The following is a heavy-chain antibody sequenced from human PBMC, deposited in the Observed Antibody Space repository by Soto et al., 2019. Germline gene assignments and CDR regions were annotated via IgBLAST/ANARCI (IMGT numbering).Heavy chain of an antibody. D-gene: IGHD2-15*01. CDR2: IIPILGIA. CDR1: GGTFSSYT. V-gene: IGHV1-69*02. J-gene: IGHJ6*02. Sequence: QVQLVQSGAEVKKPGSSVKVSCKASGGTFSSYTISWVRQAPGQGLEWMGRIIPILGIANYAQKFQGRVTFTAKKSTGTAYMGRSSLRSEDTAVYYWARGGGWGWWYYYGMDVWGQGTTVTVSS. CDR3: ARGGGWGWWYYYGMDV.